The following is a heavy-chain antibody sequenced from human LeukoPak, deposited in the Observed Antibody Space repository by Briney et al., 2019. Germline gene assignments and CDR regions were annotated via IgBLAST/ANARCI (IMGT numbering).Heavy chain of an antibody. CDR2: IYSGGST. Sequence: PGGSLRLSCAASGFTVSSNYMSWVRQAPGKGLEWVSVIYSGGSTYYADSVKGRFTISRDNSKNTLYLQMNSLRAEDTAVYYCARGLAVAGLYYYYGMDVRGQGTTVTVSS. CDR3: ARGLAVAGLYYYYGMDV. CDR1: GFTVSSNY. V-gene: IGHV3-53*01. D-gene: IGHD6-19*01. J-gene: IGHJ6*02.